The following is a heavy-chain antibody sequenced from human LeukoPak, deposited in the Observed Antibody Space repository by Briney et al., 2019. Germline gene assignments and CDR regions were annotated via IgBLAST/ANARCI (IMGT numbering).Heavy chain of an antibody. CDR1: GFTFSDYY. V-gene: IGHV3-11*06. J-gene: IGHJ4*02. CDR2: ISSSSSYT. CDR3: ARVRGRQQLVYFDY. Sequence: EGSLRLSCAASGFTFSDYYMTWIRRAPGKGLEWVSYISSSSSYTNYADSVKGRFTISRDNAKNSLYLQMNSLRAEDSAVYYCARVRGRQQLVYFDYWGQGTLVTVSS. D-gene: IGHD6-13*01.